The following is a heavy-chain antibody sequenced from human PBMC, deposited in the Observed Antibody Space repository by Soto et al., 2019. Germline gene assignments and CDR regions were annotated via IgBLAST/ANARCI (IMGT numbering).Heavy chain of an antibody. CDR3: ARDYYDSSGYYAGGNFDY. J-gene: IGHJ4*02. V-gene: IGHV6-1*01. D-gene: IGHD3-22*01. CDR1: GDSVSSNSAA. Sequence: SQTLSLTCAISGDSVSSNSAAWNWIRQSPSRGLEWLGRTYYRSKWYNDYAVSVKSRITINPDTSKNQLSLQLNSVTPEDTAVYYCARDYYDSSGYYAGGNFDYWGQGTLVTVSS. CDR2: TYYRSKWYN.